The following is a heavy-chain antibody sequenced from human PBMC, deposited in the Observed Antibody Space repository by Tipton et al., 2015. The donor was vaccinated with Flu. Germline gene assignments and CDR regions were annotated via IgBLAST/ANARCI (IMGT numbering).Heavy chain of an antibody. J-gene: IGHJ5*02. CDR1: GASISSSFY. CDR2: IHYSGYT. D-gene: IGHD1-7*01. Sequence: TLSLTCYVSGASISSSFYWNWIRQPPGKGLEWIGYIHYSGYTNYNPSLRSRVSISAVTSKNQTSLKLTSATAADTAVYYCAKMRELPNNWFDPWGQGTLVTVSS. CDR3: AKMRELPNNWFDP. V-gene: IGHV4-59*12.